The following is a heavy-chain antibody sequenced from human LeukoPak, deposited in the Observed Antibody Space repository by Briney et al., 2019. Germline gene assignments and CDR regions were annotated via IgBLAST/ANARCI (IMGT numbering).Heavy chain of an antibody. CDR3: ARADV. V-gene: IGHV3-30*04. J-gene: IGHJ6*04. CDR1: GFTFSSYV. Sequence: SGGSLRLSCAASGFTFSSYVMHWVRQAPGKGLEWVAIISYDGSNEYYADSVKGRFTISRDNSKNTLYLQMNSLRAADTAVYYCARADVWGKGTTVTVSS. CDR2: ISYDGSNE.